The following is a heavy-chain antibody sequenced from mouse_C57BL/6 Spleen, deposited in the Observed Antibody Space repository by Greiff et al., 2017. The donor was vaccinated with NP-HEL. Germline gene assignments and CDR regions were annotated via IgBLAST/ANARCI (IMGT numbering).Heavy chain of an antibody. V-gene: IGHV1-59*01. CDR2: IDPSDSYT. Sequence: QVQLKQPGAELVRPGTSVKLSCKASGYTFTSYWMHWVKQRPGQGLEWIGVIDPSDSYTNYNQKFKGKATLTVDTSSSTAYMQLSSLTSEDSAVKYCARTSGSLEQAWFAYWGQGTLVTVSA. CDR3: ARTSGSLEQAWFAY. J-gene: IGHJ3*01. CDR1: GYTFTSYW.